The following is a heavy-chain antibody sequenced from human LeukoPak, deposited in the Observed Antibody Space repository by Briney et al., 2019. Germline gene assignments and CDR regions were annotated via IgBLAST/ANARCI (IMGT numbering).Heavy chain of an antibody. CDR1: GFTFSSYG. CDR2: MRYDGSNK. D-gene: IGHD2-2*01. CDR3: AKEWGYCSSTSCYYFDY. Sequence: GGSLRLSCAASGFTFSSYGMHWVRQAPGKGLEWVTFMRYDGSNKHYADSVKGRFTISRDNSKNTLYLQMNSLRAEDTAVYYCAKEWGYCSSTSCYYFDYWGQGTLVTVSS. V-gene: IGHV3-30*02. J-gene: IGHJ4*02.